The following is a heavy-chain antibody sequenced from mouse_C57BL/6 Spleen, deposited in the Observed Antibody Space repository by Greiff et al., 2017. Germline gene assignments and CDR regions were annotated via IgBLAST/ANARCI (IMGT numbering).Heavy chain of an antibody. J-gene: IGHJ2*01. V-gene: IGHV1-82*01. D-gene: IGHD2-3*01. CDR1: GYAFSSSW. CDR2: IYPGDGDT. CDR3: AREDGDY. Sequence: QVQLKESGPELVKPGASVKISCKASGYAFSSSWMNWVKQRPGKGLEWIGRIYPGDGDTNYNGKFKGKATLTADKSSSTAYMQLSSLTSEDSAVYFCAREDGDYWGQGTTLTVSS.